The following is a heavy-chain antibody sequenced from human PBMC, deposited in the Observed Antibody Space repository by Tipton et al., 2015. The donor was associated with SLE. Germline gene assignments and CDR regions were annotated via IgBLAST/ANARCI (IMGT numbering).Heavy chain of an antibody. J-gene: IGHJ4*02. CDR2: IYYSGST. CDR1: GGSISSYY. V-gene: IGHV4-59*01. D-gene: IGHD4-17*01. Sequence: GLVKPSETLSLTCTVSGGSISSYYWSWIRQPPGKGLEWIGYIYYSGSTNYNPSLKSRVTISVDTSKNQFSLKLSSVTAADTAVYYCAREGDYGVIFDYWGQGTLATVSS. CDR3: AREGDYGVIFDY.